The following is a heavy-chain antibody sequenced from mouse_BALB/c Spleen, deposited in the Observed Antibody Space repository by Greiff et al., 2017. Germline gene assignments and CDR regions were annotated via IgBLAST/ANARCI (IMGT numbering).Heavy chain of an antibody. V-gene: IGHV1-4*02. CDR3: AGGITSFAY. CDR1: GYTFTSYT. J-gene: IGHJ3*01. CDR2: INPSSGYT. Sequence: QVQLQQSAAELARPGASVKMSCKASGYTFTSYTMHWVKQRPGQGLEWIGYINPSSGYTEYNQKFKDKTTLTADKSSSTAYMQLSSLTSEDSAVYYCAGGITSFAYWGQGTLVTVSA.